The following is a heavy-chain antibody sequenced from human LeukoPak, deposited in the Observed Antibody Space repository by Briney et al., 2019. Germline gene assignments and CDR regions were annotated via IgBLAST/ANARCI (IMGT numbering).Heavy chain of an antibody. J-gene: IGHJ6*03. Sequence: PSETLSLTCAVYGGSFSGYYWSWIRQPPGKGLEWIGSIYYSGSTYYNPSLKSRVTISVDTSKNQFSLKLSSVTAADTAVYYCARHFPWFGLKGEHYYYYYYMDVWGKGTTVTISS. V-gene: IGHV4-34*01. CDR1: GGSFSGYY. CDR2: IYYSGST. D-gene: IGHD3-10*01. CDR3: ARHFPWFGLKGEHYYYYYYMDV.